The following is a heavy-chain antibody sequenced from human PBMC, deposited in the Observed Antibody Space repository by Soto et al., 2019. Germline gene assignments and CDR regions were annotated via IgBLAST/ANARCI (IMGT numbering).Heavy chain of an antibody. D-gene: IGHD5-12*01. CDR2: IIPILGIA. CDR3: ARDDGDSGQRGFDY. CDR1: GGTFSSYT. J-gene: IGHJ4*02. Sequence: QVQLVQSGAEVKKHGSSVKVSCKASGGTFSSYTISWVRQAPGQGLEWMGRIIPILGIANYAQKFQGRVTITADKSTSTAYMELSSLRSEDTAVYYCARDDGDSGQRGFDYWGQGTLVTVSS. V-gene: IGHV1-69*08.